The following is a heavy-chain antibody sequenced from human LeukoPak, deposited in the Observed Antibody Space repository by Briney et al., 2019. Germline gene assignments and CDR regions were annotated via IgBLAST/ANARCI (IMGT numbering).Heavy chain of an antibody. Sequence: ASVKVSCKASGYTFTSYGITWVRQAPGQGLEWMGWISAYNGNTNYAQNLQGRVTMTTDTSTSTAYMELRSLRFDDTAVYYCAREVAASIGFDYWGQGTLVTVSA. V-gene: IGHV1-18*01. CDR1: GYTFTSYG. CDR2: ISAYNGNT. CDR3: AREVAASIGFDY. D-gene: IGHD6-13*01. J-gene: IGHJ4*02.